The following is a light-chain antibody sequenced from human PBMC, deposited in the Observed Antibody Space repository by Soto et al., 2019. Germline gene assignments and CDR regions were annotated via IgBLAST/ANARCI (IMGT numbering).Light chain of an antibody. CDR1: QSVTSSY. Sequence: EIVLTQSPGTLSLSPGERATLSCRASQSVTSSYLTWYQQKPGQAPRLLIYGASSRAAGIPDRFSGSGSGTYLTLTINRVELEDFAVYYCQQYGSSLSWTFGQGTKVEIK. J-gene: IGKJ1*01. V-gene: IGKV3-20*01. CDR3: QQYGSSLSWT. CDR2: GAS.